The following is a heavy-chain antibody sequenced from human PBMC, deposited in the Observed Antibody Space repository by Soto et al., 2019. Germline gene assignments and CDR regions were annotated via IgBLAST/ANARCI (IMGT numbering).Heavy chain of an antibody. D-gene: IGHD6-19*01. V-gene: IGHV1-8*01. Sequence: ASVKVSCKASGYTFTSYDINWVRQATGQGLEWMGWMNPNSGNTGYAQRFQGRDNMNRKTSISTAYMELSSLRSEDTAVYYCARGRRYSVDLVYWGQGTLVTVSS. CDR2: MNPNSGNT. CDR1: GYTFTSYD. J-gene: IGHJ4*02. CDR3: ARGRRYSVDLVY.